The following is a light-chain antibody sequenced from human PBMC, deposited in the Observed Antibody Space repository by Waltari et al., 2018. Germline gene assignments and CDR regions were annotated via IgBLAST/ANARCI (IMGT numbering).Light chain of an antibody. CDR2: EVT. CDR1: HTDVGAYGA. J-gene: IGLJ2*01. Sequence: QSALTQPASVSGSPGHSLTISCTGSHTDVGAYGAVSWYQHHPGKAPKLIIYEVTHRPSGISNRFSASKSDDTVSLTISGLQPEDEAKYYCSSCSYEPTTTVIFGGGTKVTVL. V-gene: IGLV2-14*01. CDR3: SSCSYEPTTTVI.